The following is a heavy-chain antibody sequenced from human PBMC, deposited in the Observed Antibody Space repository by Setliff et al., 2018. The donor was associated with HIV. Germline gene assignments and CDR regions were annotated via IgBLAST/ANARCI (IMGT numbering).Heavy chain of an antibody. CDR1: GSTFTTYG. CDR3: ARGQLDRHLRSDVPFDI. D-gene: IGHD1-1*01. CDR2: ISASSDNT. J-gene: IGHJ3*02. V-gene: IGHV1-18*01. Sequence: ASVKVSCKASGSTFTTYGFNWVRQAPGQGLEWMGWISASSDNTSYAQKFQGRVTLTTDTSTNTVYMELKSLRSDDTAVYFCARGQLDRHLRSDVPFDIWGQGTMVTVSS.